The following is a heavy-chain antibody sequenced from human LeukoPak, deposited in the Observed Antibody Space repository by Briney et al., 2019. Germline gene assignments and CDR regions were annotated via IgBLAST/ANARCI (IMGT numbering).Heavy chain of an antibody. Sequence: GGSLRLSCVASGFTFSSYVMSWVRQAPGKGLEWVSAISGSGGSTYYADSVQGRFTISRDNSKNTLHLQMNSLRAEDTAVYYCAKFPNAFDIWGQGTMVTVSS. J-gene: IGHJ3*02. CDR1: GFTFSSYV. CDR3: AKFPNAFDI. V-gene: IGHV3-23*01. CDR2: ISGSGGST.